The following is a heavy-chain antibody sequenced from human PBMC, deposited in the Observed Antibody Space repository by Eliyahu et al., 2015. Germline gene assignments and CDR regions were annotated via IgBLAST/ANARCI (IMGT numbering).Heavy chain of an antibody. CDR1: GXTFSRSA. J-gene: IGHJ4*02. D-gene: IGHD1-26*01. Sequence: QVQLVQSGAEVKKPGSSVKVSCKASGXTFSRSAISWVRQAPGQRLEXMGGIIPMFTTANYAQKFRGRVTITADESTSTAYMAVSSLRSEDTAVYYCARPSSEHSLVGANGGLFDYWGQGTLVTVSS. CDR3: ARPSSEHSLVGANGGLFDY. V-gene: IGHV1-69*01. CDR2: IIPMFTTA.